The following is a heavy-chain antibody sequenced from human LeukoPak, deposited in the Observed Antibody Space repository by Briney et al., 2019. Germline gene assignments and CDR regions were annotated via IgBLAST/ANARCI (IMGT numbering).Heavy chain of an antibody. Sequence: GGSLRLSCAVSGFTISSNYMSWVRQPPGKGLEWVSVIYSGGSTYYADSVKGGFTISRHDSRDTLYLQMNSLRVEDTAVYYCAKPTTVVRLLDAFDIWGQGTMVTVSS. CDR1: GFTISSNY. J-gene: IGHJ3*02. CDR2: IYSGGST. D-gene: IGHD4-23*01. V-gene: IGHV3-53*04. CDR3: AKPTTVVRLLDAFDI.